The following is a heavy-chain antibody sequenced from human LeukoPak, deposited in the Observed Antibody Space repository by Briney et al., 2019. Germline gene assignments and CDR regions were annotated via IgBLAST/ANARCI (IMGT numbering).Heavy chain of an antibody. Sequence: GEPLKISCKGSGYSFTSYWIGWARQMPGKGLEWMGIIYPGDSDTRYSPSFQGQVTISADKSISTAYLQWSSLKASDTAMYYCARPLDYYDSSGYYGAFDIWGQGTMVTVSS. CDR1: GYSFTSYW. V-gene: IGHV5-51*01. CDR2: IYPGDSDT. D-gene: IGHD3-22*01. J-gene: IGHJ3*02. CDR3: ARPLDYYDSSGYYGAFDI.